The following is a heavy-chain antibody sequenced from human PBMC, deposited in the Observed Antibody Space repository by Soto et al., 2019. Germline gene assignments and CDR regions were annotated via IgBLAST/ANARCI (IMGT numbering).Heavy chain of an antibody. CDR2: VYFSGTT. V-gene: IGHV4-39*01. CDR1: GVSITTTSYY. CDR3: ARHGSY. Sequence: PSETLSLTCTVSGVSITTTSYYWGWIRQPPGKGLEWIGSVYFSGTTYYNPSLKSRVTISVDTSKNHFSLRLSSVTAADTAIHYCARHGSYWGQGTLVTVSS. J-gene: IGHJ4*02.